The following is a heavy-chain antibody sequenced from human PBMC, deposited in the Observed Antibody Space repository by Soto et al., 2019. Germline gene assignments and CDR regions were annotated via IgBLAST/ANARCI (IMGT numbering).Heavy chain of an antibody. CDR3: AREVPAQLGRNWFDP. D-gene: IGHD3-10*01. Sequence: QVQLQESGPGLVKPSQTLSLTCSLSGGSISSADYYWSWIRQPPGKGLEWIGYIYYSGSTYYNPSLKSRLTIAEDTSNNQFSLKLSAVTAADTAVYYCAREVPAQLGRNWFDPWGQGTLVTVSS. CDR1: GGSISSADYY. V-gene: IGHV4-30-4*01. CDR2: IYYSGST. J-gene: IGHJ5*02.